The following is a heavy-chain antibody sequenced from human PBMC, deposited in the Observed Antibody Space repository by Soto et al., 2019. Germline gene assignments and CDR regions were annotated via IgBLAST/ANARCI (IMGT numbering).Heavy chain of an antibody. V-gene: IGHV3-53*01. CDR3: ARDGGYSYGLYYYYGMDV. CDR2: IYSGGST. CDR1: GFTVSSNY. D-gene: IGHD5-18*01. J-gene: IGHJ6*02. Sequence: EVPLVESGGGLIQPGGSLRLSCAASGFTVSSNYMSWVRQAPGKGLEWVSVIYSGGSTYYADSVKGRFTISRDNSKNTLYLQMNSLRAEDTAVYYCARDGGYSYGLYYYYGMDVWGQGTTVTVSS.